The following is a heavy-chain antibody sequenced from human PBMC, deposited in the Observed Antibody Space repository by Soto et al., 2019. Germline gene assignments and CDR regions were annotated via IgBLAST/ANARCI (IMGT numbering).Heavy chain of an antibody. J-gene: IGHJ6*03. CDR2: IYYSGST. CDR1: GGSISSYY. D-gene: IGHD1-7*01. CDR3: ARLLTGTTSPYYYYYMDV. Sequence: SETLSLTCTVSGGSISSYYWSWIRQPPGKGLEWIGYIYYSGSTNYNPSLKSRVTISVDTSKNQFSLKLSSVTAADTAVYYCARLLTGTTSPYYYYYMDVWGKGTTVTVSS. V-gene: IGHV4-59*08.